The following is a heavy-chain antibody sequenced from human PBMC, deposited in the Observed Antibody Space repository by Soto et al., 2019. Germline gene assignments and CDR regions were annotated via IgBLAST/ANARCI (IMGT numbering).Heavy chain of an antibody. J-gene: IGHJ6*02. Sequence: QLQLQESGPGLVKPSETLSLTCTVSGGSISSSSYYWGWIRQPPGKGLEWIGSIYYSGSTYYNPSLKSRVTISVDTSKNQFSLKLSSVTAADTAVYFCARHVLVPAAIGGADDWGQGTTVTASS. CDR1: GGSISSSSYY. CDR3: ARHVLVPAAIGGADD. V-gene: IGHV4-39*01. CDR2: IYYSGST. D-gene: IGHD2-2*02.